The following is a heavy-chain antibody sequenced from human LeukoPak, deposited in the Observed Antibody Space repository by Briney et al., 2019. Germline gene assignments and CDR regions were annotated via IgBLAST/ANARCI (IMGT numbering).Heavy chain of an antibody. V-gene: IGHV3-53*01. CDR3: ARGGGRSVGGTFDY. CDR2: IYSGGST. Sequence: GGSLRLSCAASGFTVSDNYMSWVRQAPGKGLEWVSVIYSGGSTYYADSVNGRFTISRDNSKNSLYLQMNSLRAEDTAVYYCARGGGRSVGGTFDYWGQGTLVTVSS. CDR1: GFTVSDNY. D-gene: IGHD6-19*01. J-gene: IGHJ4*02.